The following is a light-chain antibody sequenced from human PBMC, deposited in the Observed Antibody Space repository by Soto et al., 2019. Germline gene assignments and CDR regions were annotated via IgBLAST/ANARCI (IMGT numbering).Light chain of an antibody. Sequence: QAVLTQPPSVSGAPGPRVTISCTGSSSNIGAGYDVHWYQQLPGTAPKLLIYGNSNRPSGVPDRFSGSKSGTSASLAITGLQAEDEADYYCQSYDSSLSGDVVFGGGTQLTVL. CDR1: SSNIGAGYD. V-gene: IGLV1-40*01. J-gene: IGLJ2*01. CDR2: GNS. CDR3: QSYDSSLSGDVV.